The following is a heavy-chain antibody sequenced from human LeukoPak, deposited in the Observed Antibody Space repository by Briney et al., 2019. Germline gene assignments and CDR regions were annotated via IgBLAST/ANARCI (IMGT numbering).Heavy chain of an antibody. V-gene: IGHV3-21*01. D-gene: IGHD6-13*01. CDR2: ISSSSSYI. Sequence: GGSLRLSCAASGFTFSSYSMNWVRQAPGKGLEWVSSISSSSSYIYYADSVKGRFTISRDNAENSLYLQMNSLRAEDTAVYYCARGYIAAAQGNWFDPWGQGTLVTVSS. CDR3: ARGYIAAAQGNWFDP. J-gene: IGHJ5*02. CDR1: GFTFSSYS.